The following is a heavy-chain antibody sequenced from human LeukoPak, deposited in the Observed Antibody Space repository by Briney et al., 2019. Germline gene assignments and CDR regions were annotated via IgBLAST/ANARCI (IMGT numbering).Heavy chain of an antibody. CDR3: ARDHYYDSSAYYVGDNWFDP. D-gene: IGHD3-22*01. J-gene: IGHJ5*02. V-gene: IGHV3-21*01. Sequence: GGSLRLSCAASGFTFSSYSMNWVRQAPGKGLEWVSSISSSSSYIYYADSVKGRFTISRDNAKNSLYLQMNSLRAEDAAVYYCARDHYYDSSAYYVGDNWFDPWGQGTLVTVSS. CDR2: ISSSSSYI. CDR1: GFTFSSYS.